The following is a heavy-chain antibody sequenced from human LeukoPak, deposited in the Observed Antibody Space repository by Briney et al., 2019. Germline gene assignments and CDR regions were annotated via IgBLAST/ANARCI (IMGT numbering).Heavy chain of an antibody. CDR3: ARLYSSSWYVLTNYYFDY. CDR1: GGSISSYY. J-gene: IGHJ4*02. CDR2: IYYSGST. Sequence: SETLSLTCTVSGGSISSYYWSWIRQPPGKGLEWIGYIYYSGSTNYNPSLKSRVTTSVDTSKNQFSLKLSSVTAADTAVYYCARLYSSSWYVLTNYYFDYWGQGTLVTVSS. V-gene: IGHV4-59*08. D-gene: IGHD6-13*01.